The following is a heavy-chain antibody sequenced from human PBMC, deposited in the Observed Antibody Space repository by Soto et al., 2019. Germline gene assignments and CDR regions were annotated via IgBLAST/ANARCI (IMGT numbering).Heavy chain of an antibody. CDR2: INPSGGST. CDR3: ARDKGPGVIRPEYFQH. Sequence: ASVKVSCKASGYTFTSYYMHWVRQAPGQGLEWMGIINPSGGSTSYAQKFQGRVTMTRDTSTSTVYMELSSLRSEDTAVYYCARDKGPGVIRPEYFQHWGQGTLVTVSS. D-gene: IGHD2-21*01. J-gene: IGHJ1*01. CDR1: GYTFTSYY. V-gene: IGHV1-46*01.